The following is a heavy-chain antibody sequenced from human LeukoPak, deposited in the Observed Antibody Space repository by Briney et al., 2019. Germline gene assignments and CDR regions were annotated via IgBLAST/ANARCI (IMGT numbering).Heavy chain of an antibody. CDR2: IRSDGGSS. Sequence: GGSLRLSCAVSGFTFSTYFWMHWVRQAPGKGLVWVSRIRSDGGSSTYADSVKGRFTISRDNAKNTLYLQMNTLRAEDTAVYYCAKDQEMDYWGQGTLVTVSS. V-gene: IGHV3-74*01. CDR3: AKDQEMDY. CDR1: GFTFSTYFW. D-gene: IGHD5-24*01. J-gene: IGHJ4*02.